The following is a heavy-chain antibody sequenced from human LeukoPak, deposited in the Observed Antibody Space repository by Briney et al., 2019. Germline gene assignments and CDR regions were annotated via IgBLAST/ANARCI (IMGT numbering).Heavy chain of an antibody. CDR2: ISSSGSTI. J-gene: IGHJ4*02. CDR3: ARSRRDGYNYYFDY. D-gene: IGHD5-24*01. V-gene: IGHV3-11*01. CDR1: GFTFSDYY. Sequence: PGGSLRLSCAASGFTFSDYYMSWIRQAPGKGLEWVSYISSSGSTIYYADSVKGRFTISRDNVKNSLYLQMNSLRAEDTAVYYCARSRRDGYNYYFDYWGQGTLVTVSS.